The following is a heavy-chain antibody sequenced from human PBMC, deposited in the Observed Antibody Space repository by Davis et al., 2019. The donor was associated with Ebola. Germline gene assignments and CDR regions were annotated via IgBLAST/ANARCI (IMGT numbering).Heavy chain of an antibody. D-gene: IGHD2-15*01. CDR3: AKDRGSCSGGSCYYFDY. V-gene: IGHV3-23*01. J-gene: IGHJ4*02. CDR2: ISGSGGST. CDR1: GFTFSSYA. Sequence: GGSLRLSCAASGFTFSSYAMSWVCQTPGKGLEWVSAISGSGGSTYYADSVKGRFTISRDNSKNTLYLQMNSLRAEDTALYYCAKDRGSCSGGSCYYFDYWGQGTLVTVSS.